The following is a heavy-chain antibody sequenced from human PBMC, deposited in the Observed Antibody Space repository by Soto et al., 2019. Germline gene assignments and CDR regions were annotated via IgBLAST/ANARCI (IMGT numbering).Heavy chain of an antibody. V-gene: IGHV3-23*01. CDR2: ISGSGGST. CDR1: GFTFSSYA. J-gene: IGHJ4*02. D-gene: IGHD3-3*01. Sequence: GGSLRLSCAASGFTFSSYAMSWVRQAPGKGLEWVSAISGSGGSTYYADSVKGRFTISRDNSKNTLYLQMNSLRAEDTAVYYCAKDSLLYYDFWSGEAAYWGQGTLVTVSS. CDR3: AKDSLLYYDFWSGEAAY.